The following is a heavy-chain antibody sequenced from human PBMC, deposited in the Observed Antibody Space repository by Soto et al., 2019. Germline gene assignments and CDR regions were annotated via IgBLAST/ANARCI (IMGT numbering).Heavy chain of an antibody. Sequence: SETLSLTCAVYGGSFSGYYWSWIRQPPGKGLEWIGYIYYSGSTYYNPSLKSRVTISVDTSKNQFSLKLSSVTAADTAVYYCARLLIAAAGVDAFDIWGQGTMVTVSS. CDR3: ARLLIAAAGVDAFDI. J-gene: IGHJ3*02. V-gene: IGHV4-34*01. CDR1: GGSFSGYY. D-gene: IGHD6-13*01. CDR2: IYYSGST.